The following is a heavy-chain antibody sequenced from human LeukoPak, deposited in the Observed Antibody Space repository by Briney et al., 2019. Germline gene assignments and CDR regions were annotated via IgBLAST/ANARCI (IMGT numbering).Heavy chain of an antibody. CDR1: GGCISSGGYS. J-gene: IGHJ4*02. CDR2: IYHSGST. Sequence: SETLSLACAVSGGCISSGGYSWSWIRQPPGKGLEWIGYIYHSGSTYYNPSLKSRVTTSVDRSKNQFSLKLSSVTAADTAVYYCAETEEGYWGQGTLVTVSS. CDR3: AETEEGY. V-gene: IGHV4-30-2*01.